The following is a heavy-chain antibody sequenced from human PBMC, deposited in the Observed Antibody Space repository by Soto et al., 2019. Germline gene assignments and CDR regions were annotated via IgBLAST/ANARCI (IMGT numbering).Heavy chain of an antibody. CDR1: GFSLTTSGVG. Sequence: QITLNESGPTQVKPRQTLTLTCTFSGFSLTTSGVGVGWIRQSPGKAPEWLALIYWDDDKRSGQSLKSRLTTTKYTSKNHGGLTMADLDPAATATYSCAHRVLRTVFGLVTTTAIYFDFWGPGTPVAVSS. J-gene: IGHJ4*01. V-gene: IGHV2-5*05. CDR3: AHRVLRTVFGLVTTTAIYFDF. CDR2: IYWDDDK. D-gene: IGHD3-3*01.